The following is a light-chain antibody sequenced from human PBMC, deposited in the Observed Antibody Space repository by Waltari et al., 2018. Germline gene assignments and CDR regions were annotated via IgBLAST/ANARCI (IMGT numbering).Light chain of an antibody. CDR1: RSIDSY. J-gene: IGKJ3*01. CDR3: HQRSGWPKT. CDR2: DAS. V-gene: IGKV3-11*01. Sequence: EVVLTQSPATLSLSPGERATLSCRASRSIDSYLAWYQQRVGQAPRLLIYDASNRATGVPARFSGSGSGTDFTLTISSLEPEDFAVYYCHQRSGWPKTFGPGTKVDI.